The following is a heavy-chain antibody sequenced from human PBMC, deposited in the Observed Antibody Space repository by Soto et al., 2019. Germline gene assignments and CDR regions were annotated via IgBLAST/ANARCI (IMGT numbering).Heavy chain of an antibody. CDR3: AREGGGTYYYDSSGYYPSYMDV. CDR1: GGTFSSYA. CDR2: IIPIFGTA. Sequence: QVQLVQSGAEVKKPGSSVKVSCKASGGTFSSYAISWVRQAPGQGLEWMGGIIPIFGTANYAQKFQGRVTITADESTSTAYMELSSLRSEDTAGYYCAREGGGTYYYDSSGYYPSYMDVWGQGTTVTVSS. V-gene: IGHV1-69*01. J-gene: IGHJ6*02. D-gene: IGHD3-22*01.